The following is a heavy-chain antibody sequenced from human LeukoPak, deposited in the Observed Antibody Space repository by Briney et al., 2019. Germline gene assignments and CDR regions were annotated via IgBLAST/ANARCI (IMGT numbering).Heavy chain of an antibody. CDR3: TRAGSYGYYWYFDL. CDR2: TYYRSRWYN. D-gene: IGHD5-18*01. Sequence: SQTLSLTCAISGDSVSGNSATWNWIRQSPSRGLEWLGRTYYRSRWYNDYAVSVKSRIAINPDTSKNQFSLQLNSVTPEDTAVYYCTRAGSYGYYWYFDLWGRGTLVTVSS. CDR1: GDSVSGNSAT. J-gene: IGHJ2*01. V-gene: IGHV6-1*01.